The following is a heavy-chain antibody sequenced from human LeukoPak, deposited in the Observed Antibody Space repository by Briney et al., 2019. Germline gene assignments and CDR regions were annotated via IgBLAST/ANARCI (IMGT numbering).Heavy chain of an antibody. CDR2: IRSKALYGTS. D-gene: IGHD3-10*02. J-gene: IGHJ4*02. V-gene: IGHV3-49*04. CDR3: VRESVRDYYFDF. Sequence: GGSLRLSRSGSGFRFGGYALSWVRQAPGKGLEWVGFIRSKALYGTSEYAASVEGRFSISRDDSNNIVYLQMNSLKTEDTAVYFCVRESVRDYYFDFWGQGTLVTVSS. CDR1: GFRFGGYA.